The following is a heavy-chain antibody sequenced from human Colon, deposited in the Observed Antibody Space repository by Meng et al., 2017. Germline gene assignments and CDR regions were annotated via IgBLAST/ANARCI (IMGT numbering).Heavy chain of an antibody. J-gene: IGHJ4*02. V-gene: IGHV3-11*04. CDR1: GFIFSDYY. CDR3: ARDHGYNSLDY. Sequence: GGSLRFSCAGSGFIFSDYYMSWIRQAPGKGLEWVSYISIRGDTKYYADSVKGRFTVSRDNGLNSLYLQMNNLRAEDTGIYFCARDHGYNSLDYWGQGTLVTVSS. D-gene: IGHD5-24*01. CDR2: ISIRGDTK.